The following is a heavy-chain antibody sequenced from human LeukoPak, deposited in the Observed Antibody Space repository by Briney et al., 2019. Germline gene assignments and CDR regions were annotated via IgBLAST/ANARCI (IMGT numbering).Heavy chain of an antibody. D-gene: IGHD2-21*01. CDR2: ITSSSTYI. Sequence: GGSLRLSCAASGSTFSTYSMNWVRQAPGKGLEWVSSITSSSTYIYYADSVKGRFTISRDNAENSLFLQMNSLRVEDTAVYYCARDPPGDYGMDVWGQGTTVTVSS. CDR3: ARDPPGDYGMDV. CDR1: GSTFSTYS. J-gene: IGHJ6*02. V-gene: IGHV3-21*01.